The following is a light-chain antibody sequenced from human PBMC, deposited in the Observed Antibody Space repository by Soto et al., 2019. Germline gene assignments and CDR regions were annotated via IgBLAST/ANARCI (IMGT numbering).Light chain of an antibody. CDR2: GAS. CDR1: QSVTSSY. Sequence: EIVLTQSPGTLSLSPGERATLSCRASQSVTSSYLAWFQQKPGQAPRLLIYGASNRATGIPDRVSGSGSGTDFTLTISRLEPEDFAVYYCQQYVSSPRTFGQGTKVEIK. V-gene: IGKV3-20*01. CDR3: QQYVSSPRT. J-gene: IGKJ1*01.